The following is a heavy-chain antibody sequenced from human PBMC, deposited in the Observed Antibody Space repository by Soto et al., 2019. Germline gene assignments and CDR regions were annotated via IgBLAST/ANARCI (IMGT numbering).Heavy chain of an antibody. CDR2: IYPGDSDT. Sequence: GESLKISCKGSGYSFTSYWIAWVRQMPGKGLEWMGIIYPGDSDTRYSPSFQGQVTISADKSISTAYLQWSSLKASDTAMYYCAGQGYCSGGSCYHGAFDIWGQGTMVTVSS. J-gene: IGHJ3*02. D-gene: IGHD2-15*01. CDR1: GYSFTSYW. V-gene: IGHV5-51*01. CDR3: AGQGYCSGGSCYHGAFDI.